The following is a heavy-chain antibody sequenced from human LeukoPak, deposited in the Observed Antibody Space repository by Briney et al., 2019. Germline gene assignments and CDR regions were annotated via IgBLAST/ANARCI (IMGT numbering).Heavy chain of an antibody. CDR1: GYTFTGYY. CDR3: ASPSPGTTGTFTYYYMDV. V-gene: IGHV1-2*02. J-gene: IGHJ6*03. Sequence: VASVKVSCKASGYTFTGYYMHWVRQAPGQGLEWMGWINPNSGGANYAQKFQGRVTMTRDTSISTAYMELSRLRSDDTAVYYCASPSPGTTGTFTYYYMDVWGKGTTVTVPS. CDR2: INPNSGGA. D-gene: IGHD1-1*01.